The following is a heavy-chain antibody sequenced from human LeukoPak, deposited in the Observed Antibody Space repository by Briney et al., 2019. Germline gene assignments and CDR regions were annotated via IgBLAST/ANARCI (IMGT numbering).Heavy chain of an antibody. V-gene: IGHV4-61*08. CDR3: ARFVSGYRSKSFDY. CDR2: IYYIRNT. Sequence: SETLSLTCTVSGASVGSAGYYWSWIRQPPGGGPEWIGYIYYIRNTNYNPSLKSRVTMSLDTSKNQFSLKLSSVTAADTAVYYCARFVSGYRSKSFDYWGQGTLVTVSS. CDR1: GASVGSAGYY. D-gene: IGHD3-22*01. J-gene: IGHJ4*02.